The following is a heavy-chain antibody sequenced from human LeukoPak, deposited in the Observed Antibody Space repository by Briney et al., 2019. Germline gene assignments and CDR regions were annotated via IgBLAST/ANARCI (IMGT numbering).Heavy chain of an antibody. CDR1: GGTFSSYA. V-gene: IGHV1-69*01. CDR3: ARPDGFLAGSFDY. D-gene: IGHD5-24*01. CDR2: IIPIFGTA. Sequence: SVKVSCKASGGTFSSYAISWVRQAPGQGLEWMGGIIPIFGTANYAQKFQGRVTITADESTSTAYMELSSLRSEDTAMYYCARPDGFLAGSFDYWGQGTLVTVSS. J-gene: IGHJ4*02.